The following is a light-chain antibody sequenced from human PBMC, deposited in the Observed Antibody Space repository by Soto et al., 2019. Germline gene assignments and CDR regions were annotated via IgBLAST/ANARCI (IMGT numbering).Light chain of an antibody. Sequence: EIVLTQSPGTLSLSPGERATLSCRASQSVSNNYLAWYQQKPGQAPRLLIYGASNRATGIPERFSGSGSGTDFTLTISRLEPEDVAVYYCQQYGSSGTFGQGTKVEIK. V-gene: IGKV3-20*01. CDR1: QSVSNNY. J-gene: IGKJ1*01. CDR2: GAS. CDR3: QQYGSSGT.